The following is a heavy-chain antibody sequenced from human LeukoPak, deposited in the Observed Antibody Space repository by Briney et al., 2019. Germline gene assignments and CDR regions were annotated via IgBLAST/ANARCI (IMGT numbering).Heavy chain of an antibody. CDR3: AKDAQRGFDFSNSLES. Sequence: GGSLRLSCAASGFTFSTNAMNWVRQAPGKGLEWVSGIGGDGRSFYTDSVKGRFTISRDNSKNTLYLQMNSLRVEDTAVYYCAKDAQRGFDFSNSLESWGQGTLVTVSS. V-gene: IGHV3-23*01. D-gene: IGHD4-11*01. J-gene: IGHJ4*02. CDR1: GFTFSTNA. CDR2: IGGDGRS.